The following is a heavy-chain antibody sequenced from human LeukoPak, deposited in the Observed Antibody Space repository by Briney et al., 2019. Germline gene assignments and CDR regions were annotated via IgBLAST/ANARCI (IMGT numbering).Heavy chain of an antibody. CDR1: GFTFSSYA. Sequence: PGGSLRLSCAASGFTFSSYAMSWVRQAPGKGLEWVSAISGSGGCTYYADSVKGRFTISRDNSKNTLYLQMNSLRAEDTAVYYCAKDKPTYYYDSSGLFDYWGQGTLVTVSS. CDR2: ISGSGGCT. V-gene: IGHV3-23*01. J-gene: IGHJ4*02. D-gene: IGHD3-22*01. CDR3: AKDKPTYYYDSSGLFDY.